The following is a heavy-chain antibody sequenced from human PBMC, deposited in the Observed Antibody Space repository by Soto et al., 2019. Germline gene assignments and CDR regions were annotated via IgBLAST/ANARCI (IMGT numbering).Heavy chain of an antibody. V-gene: IGHV1-69*06. J-gene: IGHJ5*02. CDR1: GGTFSSYA. D-gene: IGHD3-10*01. Sequence: SVKVSCKASGGTFSSYAISWVRQAPGQGLEWMGGIIPIFGTANYAQKFQGRVTITADKSTSTVYMELSSLRSEDTAVYYCAGDMRAYYYGSGSYYRGEFDPWGQGTLVTVSS. CDR2: IIPIFGTA. CDR3: AGDMRAYYYGSGSYYRGEFDP.